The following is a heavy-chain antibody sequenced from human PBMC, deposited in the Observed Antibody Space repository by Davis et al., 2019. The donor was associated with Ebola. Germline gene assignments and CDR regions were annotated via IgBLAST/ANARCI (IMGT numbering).Heavy chain of an antibody. V-gene: IGHV3-23*01. J-gene: IGHJ3*01. CDR3: ARGRYYGP. D-gene: IGHD3-10*01. Sequence: GESLKISCAASGFTFSSYWMHWVRQTPGKGLVWVSSIADSGGATYYTDSVKGRFAVSRDNSKNTLYLHMNSLRADDTAVYYCARGRYYGPWGHGTMVTVSS. CDR2: IADSGGAT. CDR1: GFTFSSYW.